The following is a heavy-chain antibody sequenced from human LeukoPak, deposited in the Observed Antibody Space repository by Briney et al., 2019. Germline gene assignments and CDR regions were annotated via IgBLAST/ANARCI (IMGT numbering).Heavy chain of an antibody. CDR1: GGSISSYY. J-gene: IGHJ6*02. Sequence: SETLSLTCTVSGGSISSYYWSWIRQPPGKGLEWIGYIYYSGSTNYNPSLKSRVTISVDTSKNQFSLKLSSVTAADTAVYYCARDLDYGGNSGRTYGMDVWGQGTTVTVSS. V-gene: IGHV4-59*01. CDR3: ARDLDYGGNSGRTYGMDV. D-gene: IGHD4-23*01. CDR2: IYYSGST.